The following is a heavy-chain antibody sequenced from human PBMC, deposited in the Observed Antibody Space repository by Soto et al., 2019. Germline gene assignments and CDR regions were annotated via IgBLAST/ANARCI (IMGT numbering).Heavy chain of an antibody. J-gene: IGHJ4*02. CDR2: INPNSGGT. D-gene: IGHD3-3*01. CDR1: GYTFTGYY. V-gene: IGHV1-2*02. Sequence: ASVKVSCKASGYTFTGYYMHWVRQAPGQGLEWMGWINPNSGGTNYAQKFQGRVTMTRDTSISTAYMELSRLRSDDAAVYYCASGDARITIFGVVTPGFDYWGQGNLVTVSS. CDR3: ASGDARITIFGVVTPGFDY.